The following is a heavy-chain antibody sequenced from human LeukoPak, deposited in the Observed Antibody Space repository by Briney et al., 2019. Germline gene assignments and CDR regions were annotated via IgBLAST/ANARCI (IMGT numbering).Heavy chain of an antibody. CDR1: GFTFSSYA. CDR2: ISSNGGGT. Sequence: PGGSLRLSCSASGFTFSSYAMHWVRQAPGKGLEYVSVISSNGGGTYYADSVKGRFTISRDNSKNTLYLQMSSLRAEDTAVYYCVKPFDYWGQGTLVTVSS. V-gene: IGHV3-64D*09. CDR3: VKPFDY. J-gene: IGHJ4*02.